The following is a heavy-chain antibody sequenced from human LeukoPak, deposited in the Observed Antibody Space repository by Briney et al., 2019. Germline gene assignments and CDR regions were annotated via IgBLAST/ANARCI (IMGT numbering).Heavy chain of an antibody. J-gene: IGHJ4*02. CDR1: GYTFTGYY. CDR3: ARFRNWNDVDY. CDR2: ISAYNGNT. D-gene: IGHD1-1*01. Sequence: ASVKVSCKASGYTFTGYYMHWVRQAPGQGLEWMGWISAYNGNTNYAQKLQGRVTMTTDTSTSTAYMELRSLRSDDTAVYYCARFRNWNDVDYWGQGTLVTVSS. V-gene: IGHV1-18*04.